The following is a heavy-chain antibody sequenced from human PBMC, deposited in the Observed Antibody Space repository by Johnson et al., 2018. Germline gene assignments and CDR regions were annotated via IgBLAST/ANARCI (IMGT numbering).Heavy chain of an antibody. CDR1: GFTFSSYW. V-gene: IGHV3-74*01. J-gene: IGHJ6*03. D-gene: IGHD2-2*01. CDR2: INSYGSST. CDR3: ARVAVGYCSSTSCWPGLDYYYYMDV. Sequence: VQLQESGGGLVQPGGSLRLSCAASGFTFSSYWMHWVRQAPGKGLVWVSRINSYGSSTSYADSVKGRFTISRDNAKNTVYLHMDSLRAEDTTVYYCARVAVGYCSSTSCWPGLDYYYYMDVWGKGTTVTVSS.